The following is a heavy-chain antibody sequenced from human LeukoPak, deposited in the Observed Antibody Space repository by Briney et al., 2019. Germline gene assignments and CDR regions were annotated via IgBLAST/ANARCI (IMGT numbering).Heavy chain of an antibody. Sequence: SETLSLTCAVYGGSFSGYYWSWIRQPPGKGLEWIGEINHSGSTNYNPSLKSRVTISVDTSKNQFSLKLSSVTAADTAVYYCARNAGSSGWYENYYYYYMDVWGKGTTVTVSS. D-gene: IGHD6-19*01. J-gene: IGHJ6*03. CDR3: ARNAGSSGWYENYYYYYMDV. CDR1: GGSFSGYY. V-gene: IGHV4-34*01. CDR2: INHSGST.